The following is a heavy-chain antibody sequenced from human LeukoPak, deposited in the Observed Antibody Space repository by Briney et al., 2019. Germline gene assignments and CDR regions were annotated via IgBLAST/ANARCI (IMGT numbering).Heavy chain of an antibody. D-gene: IGHD2-2*01. Sequence: GGSLRLSCAASGFTFSSYSMNWIRQAPGKGLEWVSYISSSSSTIYYADSVKGRFTISRDNAKNPLYLQMNSLRAEDTAVYYCARVRIVVVPEHAFDIWGQGTMVTVSS. CDR2: ISSSSSTI. J-gene: IGHJ3*02. V-gene: IGHV3-48*04. CDR1: GFTFSSYS. CDR3: ARVRIVVVPEHAFDI.